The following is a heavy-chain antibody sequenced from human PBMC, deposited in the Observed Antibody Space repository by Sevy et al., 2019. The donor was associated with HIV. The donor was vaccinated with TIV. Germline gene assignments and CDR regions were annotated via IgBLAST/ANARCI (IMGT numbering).Heavy chain of an antibody. CDR3: XXDLVAAAGTYGMDV. Sequence: GGSLRLSCAASGFTFSSYSMNWVRQAPGKGLEWVSSISSSSSYIYYADSVKGRFTISRDNAKNSLYLQMNSLRAEDXAVXXXXXDLVAAAGTYGMDVWGQGTTVTVSS. D-gene: IGHD6-13*01. CDR2: ISSSSSYI. J-gene: IGHJ6*02. V-gene: IGHV3-21*01. CDR1: GFTFSSYS.